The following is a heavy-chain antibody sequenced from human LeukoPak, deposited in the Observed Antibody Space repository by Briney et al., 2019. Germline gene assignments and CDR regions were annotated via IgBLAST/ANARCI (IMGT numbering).Heavy chain of an antibody. D-gene: IGHD5-18*01. CDR1: GGSISSYY. CDR2: IYYSGST. V-gene: IGHV4-59*01. Sequence: SETLSLTCTVPGGSISSYYWSWIRQPPGKGLEWIGYIYYSGSTNYNPSLKSRVTISVDTSKNQFSLKLSSVTAADTAVYYCAVGESYGTGYWGQGTLVTVSS. CDR3: AVGESYGTGY. J-gene: IGHJ4*02.